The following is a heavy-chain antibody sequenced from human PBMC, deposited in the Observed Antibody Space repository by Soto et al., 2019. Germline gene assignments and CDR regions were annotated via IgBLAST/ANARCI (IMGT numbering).Heavy chain of an antibody. D-gene: IGHD3-3*01. CDR2: IKSKTDGGTT. CDR1: GFTFSNAW. V-gene: IGHV3-15*01. Sequence: EVQLVESGGGLVKPGGSLRLSCAASGFTFSNAWMSWVRQAPGKGLELVGRIKSKTDGGTTDYAAPVKGRFTISRDDSTHTLYLQVNSLKTEDTAVYYCTSLRLLEWLLYYMDVWGKGTTVTVSS. J-gene: IGHJ6*03. CDR3: TSLRLLEWLLYYMDV.